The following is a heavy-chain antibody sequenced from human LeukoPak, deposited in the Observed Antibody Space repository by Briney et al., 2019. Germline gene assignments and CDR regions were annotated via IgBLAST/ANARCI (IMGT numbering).Heavy chain of an antibody. V-gene: IGHV3-9*03. CDR1: GFTFDDYA. CDR3: AKDIGWELLRVFDY. CDR2: ISWNSGSI. J-gene: IGHJ4*02. Sequence: GGSLRLSCAASGFTFDDYAMHWVRQAPGKGLEWVSGISWNSGSIGYADSVKGRFTISRDNAKNSLYLQMNSLRAEDMALYYCAKDIGWELLRVFDYWGQGTLVTVSS. D-gene: IGHD1-26*01.